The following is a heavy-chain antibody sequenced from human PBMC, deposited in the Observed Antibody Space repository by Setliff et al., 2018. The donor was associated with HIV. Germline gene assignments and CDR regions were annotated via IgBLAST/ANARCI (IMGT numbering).Heavy chain of an antibody. CDR1: GFTFSIYD. CDR3: ARAPPTTVFTFFDH. CDR2: IGTAGDT. Sequence: GGSLRLSCAASGFTFSIYDMHWVRQPTGKPLEWVSTIGTAGDTYYSGSVKGRFTISRESAKNSVYLQMNSLRAEDTAVYYCARAPPTTVFTFFDHWGQGTSVTVS. D-gene: IGHD4-17*01. J-gene: IGHJ4*02. V-gene: IGHV3-13*01.